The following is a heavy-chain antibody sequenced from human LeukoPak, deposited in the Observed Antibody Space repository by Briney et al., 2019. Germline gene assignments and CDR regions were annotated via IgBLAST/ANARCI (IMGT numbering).Heavy chain of an antibody. CDR3: ARNLYYYDSSGYYYY. D-gene: IGHD3-22*01. Sequence: GGSLRLSCAASGFTVSSNYMSWVRQAPGKGLEWVSAIYTGGSTYYADSVKGRFTISRDNSKNTLYPQMNSLRAEDTAVYYCARNLYYYDSSGYYYYWGQGILVTVSS. CDR1: GFTVSSNY. V-gene: IGHV3-66*01. J-gene: IGHJ4*02. CDR2: IYTGGST.